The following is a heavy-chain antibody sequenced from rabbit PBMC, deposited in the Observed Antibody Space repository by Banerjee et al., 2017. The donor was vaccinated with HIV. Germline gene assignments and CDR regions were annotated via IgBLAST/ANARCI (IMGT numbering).Heavy chain of an antibody. CDR3: ARDLAAVTGWNFDL. Sequence: QEQLEESGGDLVQPEGSLTLTCTASGFDLSSYHYMCWVRQAPGKGLEWIACINTSSGNTVYASWAKGRFTISRTSSTTVTLQMTSLTAADTATYFCARDLAAVTGWNFDLWGPGTLVTVS. J-gene: IGHJ4*01. CDR1: GFDLSSYHY. V-gene: IGHV1S45*01. CDR2: INTSSGNT. D-gene: IGHD7-1*01.